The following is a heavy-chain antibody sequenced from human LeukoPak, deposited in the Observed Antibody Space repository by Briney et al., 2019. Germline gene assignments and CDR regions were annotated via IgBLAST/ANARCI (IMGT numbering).Heavy chain of an antibody. J-gene: IGHJ4*02. V-gene: IGHV4-38-2*02. CDR2: IYQSGNT. CDR1: GYSISSGYY. Sequence: PSETLSLTCTVSGYSISSGYYWGWIRQPPGKGLEWLGSIYQSGNTYYNPSLKSRVTISVDTSKNQFSLQLSSVTAADTAVYYCARVWKGATDYWGQGTLVTVSS. CDR3: ARVWKGATDY. D-gene: IGHD1-26*01.